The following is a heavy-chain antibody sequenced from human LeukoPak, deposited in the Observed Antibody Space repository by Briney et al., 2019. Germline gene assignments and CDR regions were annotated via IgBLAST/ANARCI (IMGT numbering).Heavy chain of an antibody. CDR3: AKGAGPPWFYP. CDR2: ISSTGRT. CDR1: GASISSDTYF. Sequence: SETLSLTCTVSGASISSDTYFWSWIRQPAGKGLEWIGRISSTGRTDYNPSLTSRVTISVDTSKNQLSMKLSSVTAADTAVYYCAKGAGPPWFYPWGQGTLVTVSS. V-gene: IGHV4-61*02. J-gene: IGHJ5*02. D-gene: IGHD6-19*01.